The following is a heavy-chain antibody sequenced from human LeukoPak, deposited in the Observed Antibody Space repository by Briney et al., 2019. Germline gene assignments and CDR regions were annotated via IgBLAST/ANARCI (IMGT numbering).Heavy chain of an antibody. V-gene: IGHV1-24*01. Sequence: APVKVSCKASGYTFTSYAMHWVRQAPGQGLEWMGGFDPEDGETIYAQKFQGRVTMTEDTSTDTAYMELSSLRSEDTAVYYCATDRIGGAFDIWGQGTMVTVSS. D-gene: IGHD3-10*01. CDR3: ATDRIGGAFDI. CDR1: GYTFTSYA. CDR2: FDPEDGET. J-gene: IGHJ3*02.